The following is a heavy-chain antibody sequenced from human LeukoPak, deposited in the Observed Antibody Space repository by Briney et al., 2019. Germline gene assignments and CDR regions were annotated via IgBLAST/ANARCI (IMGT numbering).Heavy chain of an antibody. CDR2: IRSKAYGGTA. CDR3: TRYDSGSYAFDY. CDR1: GFTFGDCA. D-gene: IGHD3-16*01. Sequence: AAGTLSLSCTASGFTFGDCAMSWFWMAPGPGQERVGFIRSKAYGGTAEYAASVKGRFAISRNDSKSIAYLQMNSMKMEDTAVYYCTRYDSGSYAFDYWGQGTLVTVSS. J-gene: IGHJ4*02. V-gene: IGHV3-49*03.